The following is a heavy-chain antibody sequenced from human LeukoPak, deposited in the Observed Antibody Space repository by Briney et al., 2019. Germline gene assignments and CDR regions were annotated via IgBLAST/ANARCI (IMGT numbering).Heavy chain of an antibody. CDR1: GGSIRSYY. CDR3: ARYPYSDSGVWQAFDY. Sequence: PSETLSLTCTVSGGSIRSYYWGWIRQPPGKGLEWTGSMHYSGITYYNPSLTSRVTISVDTSKNQFSLRLTSVTAADTAVYYCARYPYSDSGVWQAFDYWGQGTLVTVSS. D-gene: IGHD5-12*01. V-gene: IGHV4-39*01. J-gene: IGHJ4*02. CDR2: MHYSGIT.